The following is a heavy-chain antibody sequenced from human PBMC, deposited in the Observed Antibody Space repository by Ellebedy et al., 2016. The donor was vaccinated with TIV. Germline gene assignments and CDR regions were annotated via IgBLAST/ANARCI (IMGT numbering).Heavy chain of an antibody. J-gene: IGHJ4*02. V-gene: IGHV1-2*02. CDR1: GSTFTGYY. Sequence: AASVNVSCKASGSTFTGYYMHWVRQAPGQGLEWMGWINPNSGGTNYAQKLQGRVTMTTDTSTSTAYMELRSLRSDDTAVYYCARTRGGGSCCPDYWGQGTLVTVSS. CDR3: ARTRGGGSCCPDY. D-gene: IGHD2-15*01. CDR2: INPNSGGT.